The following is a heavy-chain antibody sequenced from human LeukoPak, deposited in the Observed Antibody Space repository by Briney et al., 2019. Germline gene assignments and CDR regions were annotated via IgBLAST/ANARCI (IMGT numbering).Heavy chain of an antibody. V-gene: IGHV5-51*01. Sequence: GESLKISCKGSGYSFTSYWIAWVRQRPGEGLEWMGIIYPSDSNTRYSPSFQGQVIISADKSISTAYLQWSHLKASDTAMYNCARLVNDAFEIWGQGTMVTVSS. J-gene: IGHJ3*02. CDR2: IYPSDSNT. CDR3: ARLVNDAFEI. CDR1: GYSFTSYW.